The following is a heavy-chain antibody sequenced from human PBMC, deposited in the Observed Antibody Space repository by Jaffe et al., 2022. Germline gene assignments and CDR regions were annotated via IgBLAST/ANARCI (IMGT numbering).Heavy chain of an antibody. Sequence: QVQLQQWGAGLLKPSETLSLTCAVYGGSFSGYYWSWIRQPPGKGLEWIGEINHSGSTNYNPSLKSRVTISVDTSKNQFSLKLSSVTAADTAVYYCARGVAEVAGTRYGDYWGQGTLVTVSS. CDR3: ARGVAEVAGTRYGDY. J-gene: IGHJ4*02. V-gene: IGHV4-34*01. CDR1: GGSFSGYY. CDR2: INHSGST. D-gene: IGHD6-19*01.